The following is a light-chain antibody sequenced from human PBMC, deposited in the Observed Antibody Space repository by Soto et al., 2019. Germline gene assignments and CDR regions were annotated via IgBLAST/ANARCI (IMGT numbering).Light chain of an antibody. CDR3: SSYTSSNTLV. Sequence: QSALTQPASVSGSPGQSITISCTGTSSDVGAYNYVSWYQQHPGKAPKLMIFEVSDRPSGVSNRFSGSKSGNTASLTISGLQADYEADYYCSSYTSSNTLVFGGGTKLTVL. V-gene: IGLV2-14*01. CDR2: EVS. CDR1: SSDVGAYNY. J-gene: IGLJ2*01.